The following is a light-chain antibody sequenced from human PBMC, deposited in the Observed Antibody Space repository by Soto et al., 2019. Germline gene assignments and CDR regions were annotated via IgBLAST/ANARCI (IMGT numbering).Light chain of an antibody. CDR2: DAS. CDR1: QSVSSY. Sequence: EIVVTQSPATLSLSPGERATLSCRASQSVSSYLAWYQQKPGQAPRLLIYDASNRATGIPARFSGSGSGTDFTLTISSLEPEDFAVYYCQQRSLFGQGTKV. CDR3: QQRSL. J-gene: IGKJ1*01. V-gene: IGKV3-11*01.